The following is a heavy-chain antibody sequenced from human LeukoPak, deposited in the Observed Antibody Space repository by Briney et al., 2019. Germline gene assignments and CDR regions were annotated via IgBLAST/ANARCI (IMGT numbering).Heavy chain of an antibody. J-gene: IGHJ3*02. CDR1: GYSLMDLS. D-gene: IGHD5-18*01. CDR2: FDREEGET. CDR3: ARAYRGMVNQAFDI. Sequence: LRASVKVSCKVSGYSLMDLSMHWVRQAPGKGLEWMGGFDREEGETINAQKFQGRVTMTEDTSTDTAYMELSSLRSEDTAVYYCARAYRGMVNQAFDIWGQGTMVTVSS. V-gene: IGHV1-24*01.